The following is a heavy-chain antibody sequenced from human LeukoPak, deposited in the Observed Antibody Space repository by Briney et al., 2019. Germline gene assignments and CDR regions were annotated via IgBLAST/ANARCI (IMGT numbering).Heavy chain of an antibody. CDR1: GFTFSSYG. V-gene: IGHV3-30*18. Sequence: PGRSLRLSCAASGFTFSSYGMHWVRQAPGMGLEWVAIISYDGSNQYYADSVKGRFTISRDNSKSTLYLQMNSLRAEDTAVYYCAKVRVDAYVSPNDYWGQGTLVTVSS. D-gene: IGHD2-21*01. CDR3: AKVRVDAYVSPNDY. CDR2: ISYDGSNQ. J-gene: IGHJ4*02.